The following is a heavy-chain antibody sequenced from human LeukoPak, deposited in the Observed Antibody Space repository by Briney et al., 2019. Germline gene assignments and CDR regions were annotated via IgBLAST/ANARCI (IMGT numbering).Heavy chain of an antibody. J-gene: IGHJ6*03. Sequence: PGGSLRLSCAASGFTVSSNYMSWVRQAPGKGLEWVSVIYSGGSTYYADSVKGRFTISRDNSKNTLYLQMNSLRAEDTAVYYCAKDWWMSGTMIVVARRSYNYYMDVWGKGTTVTISS. CDR3: AKDWWMSGTMIVVARRSYNYYMDV. CDR1: GFTVSSNY. V-gene: IGHV3-53*05. D-gene: IGHD3-22*01. CDR2: IYSGGST.